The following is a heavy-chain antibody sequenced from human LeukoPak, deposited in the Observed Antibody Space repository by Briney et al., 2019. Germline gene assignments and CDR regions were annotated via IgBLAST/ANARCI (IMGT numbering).Heavy chain of an antibody. CDR2: IYYSGST. V-gene: IGHV4-59*01. D-gene: IGHD3-10*01. J-gene: IGHJ4*02. CDR3: ARDRDRRFDY. CDR1: GGSISSYY. Sequence: SETLSLTCTVSGGSISSYYWSWIRQPPGKGLEWIGYIYYSGSTNYNPSLKSRVTISVDTSKNQFSLKLSSVTAADTAVYYCARDRDRRFDYWGQGTLVTVSS.